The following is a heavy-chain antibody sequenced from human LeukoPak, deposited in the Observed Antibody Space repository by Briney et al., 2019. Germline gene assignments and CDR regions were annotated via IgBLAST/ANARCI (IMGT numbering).Heavy chain of an antibody. CDR1: GGSFSGYY. Sequence: SETLSLTCAVYGGSFSGYYWSWNRQPPGKGLEWIGEINHSGSTNYNPSLKSRVTISVDTSKNQFSLKLSSVTAADTAVYYCASFSTTYYYDSSATLSAFDIWGQGTMVTVSS. D-gene: IGHD3-22*01. CDR3: ASFSTTYYYDSSATLSAFDI. J-gene: IGHJ3*02. V-gene: IGHV4-34*01. CDR2: INHSGST.